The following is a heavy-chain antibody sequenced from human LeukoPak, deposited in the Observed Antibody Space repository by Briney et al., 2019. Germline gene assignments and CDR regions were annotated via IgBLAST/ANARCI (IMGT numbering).Heavy chain of an antibody. CDR2: IFTSGST. J-gene: IGHJ4*02. D-gene: IGHD1-1*01. CDR3: ARGGNWYEFDS. CDR1: GGSISSYY. Sequence: SETLSLTCTVSGGSISSYYWSWIWQPAGKGLEWIGRIFTSGSTNYNPSLKGRVTMSVDTSKNQFSLKLNTVTAADTALYYCARGGNWYEFDSWGQGTLVTVSS. V-gene: IGHV4-4*07.